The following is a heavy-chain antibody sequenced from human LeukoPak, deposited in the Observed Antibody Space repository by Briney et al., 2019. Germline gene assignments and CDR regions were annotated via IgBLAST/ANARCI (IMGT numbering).Heavy chain of an antibody. J-gene: IGHJ4*02. CDR2: ISYDGSNE. CDR1: GFTFRKYG. D-gene: IGHD5-18*01. CDR3: AKPKRIQLWLLGY. Sequence: GGSLRLSCAASGFTFRKYGMHWVRQAPGKGLEWVAVISYDGSNEYYADSVKGRFTISRDNSKNTLYLQMNSLRAEDTAVYYCAKPKRIQLWLLGYWGQGTLVTVSS. V-gene: IGHV3-30*18.